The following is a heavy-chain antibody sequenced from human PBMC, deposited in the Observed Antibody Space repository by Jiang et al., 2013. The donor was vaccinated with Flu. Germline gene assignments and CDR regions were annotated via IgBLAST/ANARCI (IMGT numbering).Heavy chain of an antibody. Sequence: VQSGSELKKPGASVKVSCKTSGYTFTHYALNWVRQAPGQGLEWMGWINTNNGNPAYAQGFTGRFVFSLDTSVSTAFLQISSLKGDDTAVYFCARGGEITGPGTPTLDHWGQGTLVIASS. CDR3: ARGGEITGPGTPTLDH. J-gene: IGHJ4*02. D-gene: IGHD6-13*01. CDR2: INTNNGNP. V-gene: IGHV7-4-1*02. CDR1: GYTFTHYA.